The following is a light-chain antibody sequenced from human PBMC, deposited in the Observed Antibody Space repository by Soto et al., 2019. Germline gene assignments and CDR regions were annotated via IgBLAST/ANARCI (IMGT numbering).Light chain of an antibody. CDR3: QQYSSYSP. V-gene: IGKV1-5*03. Sequence: DIQMTQSPSTLSASVGDRVAITCRASQSINNLLAWYQQKPGKAPKLLIYKASSLESGVPSRFSGNGSGTEFTLTISSLQPDDFATYYCQQYSSYSPFGGETKVEIK. CDR1: QSINNL. J-gene: IGKJ4*02. CDR2: KAS.